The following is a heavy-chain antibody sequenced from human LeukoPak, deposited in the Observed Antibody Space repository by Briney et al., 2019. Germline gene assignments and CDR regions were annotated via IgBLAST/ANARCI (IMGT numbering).Heavy chain of an antibody. D-gene: IGHD3-10*01. CDR2: IYSGGST. CDR1: GFTVSSNY. V-gene: IGHV3-53*01. CDR3: ARETRLLWFGEIGYFDY. J-gene: IGHJ4*02. Sequence: QPGGSLRLSCAASGFTVSSNYMSWVRRAPGKGLEWVSVIYSGGSTYYADSVKGRFTISRDNSKNTLYLQMNSLRAEDTAVYYCARETRLLWFGEIGYFDYWGQGTLVTVSS.